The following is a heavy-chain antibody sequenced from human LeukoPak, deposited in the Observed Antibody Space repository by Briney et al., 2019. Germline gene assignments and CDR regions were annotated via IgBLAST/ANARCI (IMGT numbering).Heavy chain of an antibody. J-gene: IGHJ4*02. D-gene: IGHD3-3*01. Sequence: GGSLRLSCAASGFTFSSYAMHWVRQAPGKGLEWVAVISYDGSNKYYADSVKGRFTISRDNSKNTLYLQMNSLRAEDTAVYYCARYGYYDLGLWGQGTLVTVSS. CDR3: ARYGYYDLGL. CDR1: GFTFSSYA. CDR2: ISYDGSNK. V-gene: IGHV3-30-3*01.